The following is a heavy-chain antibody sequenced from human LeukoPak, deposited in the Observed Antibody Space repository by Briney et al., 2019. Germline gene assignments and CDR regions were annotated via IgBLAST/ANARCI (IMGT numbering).Heavy chain of an antibody. CDR1: GGSISSYY. Sequence: SXXLSLTCTVSGGSISSYYRSWIRQPAGKRREWIGRIYTSGSTNYNPSLKSRVTMSVDTSKNQFSLKLSSVTAADTAVYYCARAPVAGSSWYTYYFDYWGQGTLVTVSS. D-gene: IGHD6-13*01. CDR3: ARAPVAGSSWYTYYFDY. J-gene: IGHJ4*02. CDR2: IYTSGST. V-gene: IGHV4-4*07.